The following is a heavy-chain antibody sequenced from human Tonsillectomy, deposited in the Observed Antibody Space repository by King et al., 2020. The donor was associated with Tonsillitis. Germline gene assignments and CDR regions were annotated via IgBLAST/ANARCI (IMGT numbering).Heavy chain of an antibody. CDR1: GDSISGYY. J-gene: IGHJ4*02. Sequence: QLQESGPGLVKPSETLSLICTVSGDSISGYYWTWIRQSPGKGLEYIGYIFYTATTNYNPSLRSRVTILVDTSKNQFSLRLSSVTAADTAVYYCARLYHDQSGRIDYWGQGTLVTVSS. CDR3: ARLYHDQSGRIDY. CDR2: IFYTATT. V-gene: IGHV4-59*08. D-gene: IGHD3-16*01.